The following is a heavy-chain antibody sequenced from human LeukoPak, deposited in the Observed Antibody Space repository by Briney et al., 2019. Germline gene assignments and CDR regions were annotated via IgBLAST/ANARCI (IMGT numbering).Heavy chain of an antibody. CDR2: INQVGSQT. CDR1: GFTFSSYW. Sequence: PGGSLRLSCAASGFTFSSYWMSWVRQTPGEGLEYLANINQVGSQTYYMDSVKGRFTISRDNAKNSLYLQMNSLRAEDTAVYYCASSASVIAARSMYYWGQGTLVTVSS. CDR3: ASSASVIAARSMYY. J-gene: IGHJ4*02. D-gene: IGHD6-6*01. V-gene: IGHV3-7*01.